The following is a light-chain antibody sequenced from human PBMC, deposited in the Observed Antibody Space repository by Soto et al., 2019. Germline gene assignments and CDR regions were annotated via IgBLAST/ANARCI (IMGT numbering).Light chain of an antibody. CDR2: AAS. Sequence: DIQMTQSPSTLSASVGDRVTITCRASQSISSWLAWYQQKPGKAPKLLIYAASTLQSGVPARFSGSGSGTDFTLTISSLEPEDSAIYYCQKRNIWPPVTFGQRTRLEIK. CDR1: QSISSW. J-gene: IGKJ5*01. V-gene: IGKV1-5*01. CDR3: QKRNIWPPVT.